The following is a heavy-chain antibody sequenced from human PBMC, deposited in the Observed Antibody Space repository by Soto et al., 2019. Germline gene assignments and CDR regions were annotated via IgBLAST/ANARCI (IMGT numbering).Heavy chain of an antibody. CDR3: AGEPYSGYGMDV. J-gene: IGHJ6*02. CDR1: GFTFSSYS. CDR2: ISSSSTYI. D-gene: IGHD1-26*01. V-gene: IGHV3-21*01. Sequence: GGSLRLSCAASGFTFSSYSMNWVRQAPGKGLEWVSSISSSSTYIYYADSVKGRFTISRDNAKNSLRLQMNSLRAEDTAVYYCAGEPYSGYGMDVRGQGTTVTV.